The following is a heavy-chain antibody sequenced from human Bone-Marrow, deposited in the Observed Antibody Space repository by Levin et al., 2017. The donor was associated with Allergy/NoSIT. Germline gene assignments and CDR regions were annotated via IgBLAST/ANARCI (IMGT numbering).Heavy chain of an antibody. CDR2: INSDGSNT. Sequence: SCAASGFTFSRFYMHWVRQAPGKGLVWVAYINSDGSNTNYADSVKGRFTISRDNAKNTLYLQMNSLTAEDTSLYFCARGGCSATSCLDNWGQGTLVTVSS. CDR3: ARGGCSATSCLDN. V-gene: IGHV3-74*01. D-gene: IGHD2-2*01. CDR1: GFTFSRFY. J-gene: IGHJ4*02.